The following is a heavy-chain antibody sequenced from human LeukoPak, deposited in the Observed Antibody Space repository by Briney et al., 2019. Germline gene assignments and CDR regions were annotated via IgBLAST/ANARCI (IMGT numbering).Heavy chain of an antibody. CDR2: IKQDGSEK. V-gene: IGHV3-7*03. J-gene: IGHJ4*02. Sequence: PGGSLRLSCAASGFTFSSYWMSWVRQAPGKGLEWVANIKQDGSEKYYVDSVKGRFTISRDNAKNSLYLQMNSLRTEDTALYYCAKESDGGDYYIDYWGQGTLVTVSS. CDR3: AKESDGGDYYIDY. CDR1: GFTFSSYW. D-gene: IGHD4/OR15-4a*01.